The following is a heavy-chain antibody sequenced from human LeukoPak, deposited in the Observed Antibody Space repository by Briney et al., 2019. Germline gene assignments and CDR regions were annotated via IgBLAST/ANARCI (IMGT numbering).Heavy chain of an antibody. Sequence: ASVKVSCKASGYTFTSYSMHWVRQAPGQRLEWMGWINAGNGNTKYSRKFQGRVTFTRDTSATTAYMELSSLRSEDTAVYYCAREHSTSWSDFDYWGQGTLVTVSS. CDR1: GYTFTSYS. CDR3: AREHSTSWSDFDY. CDR2: INAGNGNT. D-gene: IGHD6-13*01. V-gene: IGHV1-3*01. J-gene: IGHJ4*02.